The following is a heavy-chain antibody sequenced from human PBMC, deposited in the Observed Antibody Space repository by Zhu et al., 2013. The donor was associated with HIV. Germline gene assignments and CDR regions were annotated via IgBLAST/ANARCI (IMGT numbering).Heavy chain of an antibody. V-gene: IGHV4-4*02. CDR2: IYHSGST. J-gene: IGHJ3*02. CDR3: ARDSVERITMVRGVTDDDAFDI. D-gene: IGHD3-10*01. Sequence: QVQLQESGPGLVKPSGTLSLTCAVSGGSISSSNWWSWVRQPPGKGLEWIGEIYHSGSTNYNPSLKSRVTISVDKSKNQFSLKLSSVTAADTAVYYCARDSVERITMVRGVTDDDAFDIWGQGTMVTVSS. CDR1: GGSISSSNW.